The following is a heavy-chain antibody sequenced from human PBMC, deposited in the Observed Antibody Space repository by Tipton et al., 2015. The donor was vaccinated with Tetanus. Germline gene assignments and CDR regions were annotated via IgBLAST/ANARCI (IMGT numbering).Heavy chain of an antibody. Sequence: SLRLSCTASGFTFSSHWMSWVRQVPGKGLEWVANINQDGSAEFYVDSVKGRFTISRDNAKNSLYLQMNSLRAEDTAVYYCASGSALDYWGQGTLVSVSS. CDR1: GFTFSSHW. CDR3: ASGSALDY. V-gene: IGHV3-7*01. D-gene: IGHD6-25*01. CDR2: INQDGSAE. J-gene: IGHJ4*02.